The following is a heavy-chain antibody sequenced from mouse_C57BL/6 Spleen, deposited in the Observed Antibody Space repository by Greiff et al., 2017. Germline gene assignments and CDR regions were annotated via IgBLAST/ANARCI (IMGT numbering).Heavy chain of an antibody. CDR3: ARRPRGLYAMDY. J-gene: IGHJ4*01. Sequence: QVQLQQPGAELVKPGASVKLSCKASGYTFTSYWMHWVKQRPGQGLEWIGMIHPNSGSTNYNEKFKSKATLTVDKSSSTAYMQLSSLTSEDSAVYYCARRPRGLYAMDYWGQGTSVTVSS. CDR2: IHPNSGST. CDR1: GYTFTSYW. V-gene: IGHV1-64*01.